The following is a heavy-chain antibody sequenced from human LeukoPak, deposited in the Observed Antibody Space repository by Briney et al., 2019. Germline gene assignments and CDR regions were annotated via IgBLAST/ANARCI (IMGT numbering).Heavy chain of an antibody. CDR2: ILPSDSNT. CDR3: ARRRSRSSGFDY. Sequence: GESLKISCKGSGYSFTAYWIAWVRQMPGKGLEWVGIILPSDSNTRYSPSFQGQVTISADKSINTAYLQWSSLKASDTAMYYCARRRSRSSGFDYWGQGTLVTVSS. J-gene: IGHJ4*02. CDR1: GYSFTAYW. D-gene: IGHD6-19*01. V-gene: IGHV5-51*01.